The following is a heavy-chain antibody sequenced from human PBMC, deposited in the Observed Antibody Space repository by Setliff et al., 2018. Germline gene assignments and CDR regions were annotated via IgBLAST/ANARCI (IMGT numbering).Heavy chain of an antibody. Sequence: GASVKVSCKTSGYNFITFGISWVRQAPGQGLEWMGGTIPMFGTTEYAQKFHGRVTIITDESTSTAYMELSSLTSDDTAVYYCAREGVDTRSSTDYRYYMDVWGKGTTVTVSS. CDR3: AREGVDTRSSTDYRYYMDV. V-gene: IGHV1-69*05. CDR1: GYNFITFG. J-gene: IGHJ6*03. D-gene: IGHD5-18*01. CDR2: TIPMFGTT.